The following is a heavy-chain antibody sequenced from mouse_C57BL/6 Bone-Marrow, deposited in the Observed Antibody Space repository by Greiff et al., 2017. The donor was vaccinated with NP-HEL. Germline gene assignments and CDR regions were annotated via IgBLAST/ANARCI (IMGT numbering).Heavy chain of an antibody. D-gene: IGHD1-1*01. V-gene: IGHV1-55*01. CDR1: GYTFTSYW. Sequence: VQLQQPGAELVKPGASVKMSCKASGYTFTSYWITWVKQRPGQGLAWIGDIYPGSGSTNYNEKFKSKATLTVDTSSSTAYMQLSSLTSEDSAVYYCASGLSYYYGSSFDYWGQGTTLTVSS. J-gene: IGHJ2*01. CDR3: ASGLSYYYGSSFDY. CDR2: IYPGSGST.